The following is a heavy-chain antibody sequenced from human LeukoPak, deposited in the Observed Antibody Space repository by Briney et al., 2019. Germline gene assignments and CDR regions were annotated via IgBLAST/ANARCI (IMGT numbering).Heavy chain of an antibody. CDR1: GFTFSSYA. CDR3: AKEQNSKGYFDY. D-gene: IGHD4-23*01. J-gene: IGHJ4*02. V-gene: IGHV3-23*01. Sequence: GGSLRLSCAASGFTFSSYAMSWVRQAPGKELEWVSAISGSGGSTYYTDSVKGRFTISRDNSKSTLYLQMNSLRAEDTAVYYCAKEQNSKGYFDYCGQGTLVTVSS. CDR2: ISGSGGST.